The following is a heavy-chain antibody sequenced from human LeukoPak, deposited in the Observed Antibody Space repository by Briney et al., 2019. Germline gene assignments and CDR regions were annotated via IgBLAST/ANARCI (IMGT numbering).Heavy chain of an antibody. J-gene: IGHJ4*02. V-gene: IGHV3-30*01. CDR1: GFTFSRYS. CDR3: ARDSQSRYFDY. CDR2: ISYDGSNK. Sequence: GSLRLSCAASGFTFSRYSMHWGRQGPGKGLEWVAVISYDGSNKYYADSVKGRFTISRDNSKNTLYLQMNSLRAEDTAVYYCARDSQSRYFDYWGQGTLVTVSS. D-gene: IGHD6-19*01.